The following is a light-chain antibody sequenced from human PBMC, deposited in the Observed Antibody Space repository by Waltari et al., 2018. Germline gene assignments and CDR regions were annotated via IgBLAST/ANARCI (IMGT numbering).Light chain of an antibody. CDR1: QSFLYGSNNKNY. V-gene: IGKV4-1*01. Sequence: DIVMTQSPDSLAVSLGARATINCQSSQSFLYGSNNKNYLAWYQQKPGQPPTLLIYWASTRESGVPDRFSGSGSGTDFTLTISSLQAEDVAVYYCQQYYTTPLTFGGGTKVEIK. CDR2: WAS. J-gene: IGKJ4*01. CDR3: QQYYTTPLT.